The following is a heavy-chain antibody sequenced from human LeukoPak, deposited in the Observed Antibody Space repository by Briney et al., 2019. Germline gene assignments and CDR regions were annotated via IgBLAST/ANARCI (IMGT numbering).Heavy chain of an antibody. V-gene: IGHV3-7*01. D-gene: IGHD6-13*01. CDR1: GFTFSSYS. CDR3: ARGGVGRSSPIQY. J-gene: IGHJ4*02. CDR2: INQDGSDK. Sequence: GGSLRLSCAASGFTFSSYSMNWVRQAPGKGLECVANINQDGSDKYYVDSVKGRFTISRDNTKNSLYLQMNSLRAEDTAVYYCARGGVGRSSPIQYWGQGTLVTVSS.